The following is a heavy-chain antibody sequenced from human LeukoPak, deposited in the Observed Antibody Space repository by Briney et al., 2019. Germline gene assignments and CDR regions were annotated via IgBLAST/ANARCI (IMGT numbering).Heavy chain of an antibody. CDR3: ARHRHGDTYPIDY. CDR1: GGSLSNYY. CDR2: INYSGPT. D-gene: IGHD5-24*01. V-gene: IGHV4-59*08. J-gene: IGHJ4*02. Sequence: SETLSLTCTVSGGSLSNYYWSWIRQPPGKGLEYIGYINYSGPTNYNPSLKSRLTISIDTSKKQFSLEQSSVTDADTAVYYCARHRHGDTYPIDYWGQGTLVTVSS.